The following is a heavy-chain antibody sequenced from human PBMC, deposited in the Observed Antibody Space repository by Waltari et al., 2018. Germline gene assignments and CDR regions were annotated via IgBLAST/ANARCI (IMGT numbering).Heavy chain of an antibody. CDR3: AKDLGDRWGLFDY. CDR1: EFTFGSYP. J-gene: IGHJ4*02. Sequence: EVQLVDSGGGLVQPGGSLRISCAASEFTFGSYPMSWVRQSPGKGLEWVSMITASGATTYYADSVKGRFIISRDKSKNTLFLQMNSLRAEDTAVYYCAKDLGDRWGLFDYWGQGTLVTVSS. CDR2: ITASGATT. V-gene: IGHV3-23*04. D-gene: IGHD3-16*01.